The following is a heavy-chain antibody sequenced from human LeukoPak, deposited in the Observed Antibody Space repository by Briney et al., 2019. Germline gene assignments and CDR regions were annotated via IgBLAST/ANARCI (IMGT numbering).Heavy chain of an antibody. CDR2: IIPIFGTA. J-gene: IGHJ4*02. CDR1: GGTFSGYA. CDR3: ASTFDSSSWYVSFDY. D-gene: IGHD6-13*01. V-gene: IGHV1-69*13. Sequence: ASVKVSCKASGGTFSGYAISWVRQAPGQGLEWMGGIIPIFGTANYAQKFQGRVTITADESTSTAYMELSSLRSEDTAAYYCASTFDSSSWYVSFDYWGQGTLVTVSS.